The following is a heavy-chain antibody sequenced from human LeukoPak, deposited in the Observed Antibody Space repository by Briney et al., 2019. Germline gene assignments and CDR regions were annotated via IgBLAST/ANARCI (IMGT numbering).Heavy chain of an antibody. CDR2: IYYSGST. CDR1: GGSITSYY. J-gene: IGHJ6*02. V-gene: IGHV4-59*01. D-gene: IGHD1-14*01. Sequence: SETLSLTCTVSGGSITSYYWNWIRQPPRKGLERIGYIYYSGSTKYNSSLKSRVTISGDTSKNQLSLKLSSVTAADTDVYYCARVWRNPSFGVDVWGQGTTVTVSS. CDR3: ARVWRNPSFGVDV.